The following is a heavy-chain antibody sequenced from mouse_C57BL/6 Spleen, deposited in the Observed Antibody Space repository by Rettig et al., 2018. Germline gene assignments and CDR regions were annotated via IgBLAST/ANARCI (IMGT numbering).Heavy chain of an antibody. D-gene: IGHD3-2*02. CDR2: EP. V-gene: IGHV9-4*01. CDR3: ARSGDSSGYPYYFDY. J-gene: IGHJ2*01. Sequence: EPKYAEDFKGRFAFSLETSASTAYLQISNLKNEDTATYFCARSGDSSGYPYYFDYWGQGTTLTVSS.